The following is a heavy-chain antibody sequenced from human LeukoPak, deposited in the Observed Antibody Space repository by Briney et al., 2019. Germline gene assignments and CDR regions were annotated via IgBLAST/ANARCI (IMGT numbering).Heavy chain of an antibody. V-gene: IGHV3-11*01. CDR2: ISSSGSTL. CDR1: GFTFSDYY. Sequence: GGSLRLSCAASGFTFSDYYMSWIRQAPGKGLEWVSYISSSGSTLYYADSVKGRFTISRDNAKNSLYLQMNSLRAEDTAVYYCARVYWELLPHFDYWGQGTLVTVSS. J-gene: IGHJ4*02. CDR3: ARVYWELLPHFDY. D-gene: IGHD1-26*01.